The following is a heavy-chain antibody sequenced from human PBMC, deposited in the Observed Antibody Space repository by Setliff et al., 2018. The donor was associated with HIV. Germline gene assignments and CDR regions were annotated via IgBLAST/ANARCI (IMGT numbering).Heavy chain of an antibody. CDR3: AKDKGSSGWSA. J-gene: IGHJ5*02. CDR2: ISDSGGGT. Sequence: PGGSLRLSCAASGFAFSTYAMSWVRQAPGQGLEWVSAISDSGGGTYYADSVKGRFTVSRDNSKYTLYLQMNSQRVEDTAVYYCAKDKGSSGWSAWGQGTLVTVSS. CDR1: GFAFSTYA. D-gene: IGHD6-19*01. V-gene: IGHV3-23*01.